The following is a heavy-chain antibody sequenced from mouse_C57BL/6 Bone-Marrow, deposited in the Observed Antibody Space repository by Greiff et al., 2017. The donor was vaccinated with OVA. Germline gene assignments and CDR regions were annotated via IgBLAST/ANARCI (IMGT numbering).Heavy chain of an antibody. Sequence: QVQLQQPGAELVQPGASVKMSCKASGYTFTSYWITWVKQRPGQGLEWIGDIYPGSGSTNYNEKFKSKATLTVDTSYSTAYMQLSSLTSEDSAVYYCARYDGYYVDAMDYWCQGTSVTVSS. CDR2: IYPGSGST. CDR3: ARYDGYYVDAMDY. J-gene: IGHJ4*01. V-gene: IGHV1-55*01. CDR1: GYTFTSYW. D-gene: IGHD2-3*01.